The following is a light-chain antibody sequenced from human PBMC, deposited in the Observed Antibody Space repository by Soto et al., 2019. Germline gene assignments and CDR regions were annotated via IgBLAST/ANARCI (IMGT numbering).Light chain of an antibody. CDR1: QDISKY. Sequence: DIQMTQSASSLPASVGDTVTISCQASQDISKYLNWFQQKPGKAPKLLIYDVFNVETGVPSRFSGRGSGTDFTLIISNLQPVDFATYYCQQYDQLPITFGGGTKVDI. J-gene: IGKJ4*01. CDR3: QQYDQLPIT. CDR2: DVF. V-gene: IGKV1-33*01.